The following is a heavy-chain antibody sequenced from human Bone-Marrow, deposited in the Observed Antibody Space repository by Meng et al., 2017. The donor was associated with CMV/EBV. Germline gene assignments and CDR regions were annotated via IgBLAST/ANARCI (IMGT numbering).Heavy chain of an antibody. Sequence: SETLSLTCTVSSGSISSGGYYWNWIRQQSGKGLEWIGYIYYSGSTCYNPSLKSRVTISVDPSKNQFSLKLSSLTAADTAVYYCARARRNYYYGMNVWGQGTTVTVSS. J-gene: IGHJ6*02. D-gene: IGHD1-1*01. CDR2: IYYSGST. CDR1: SGSISSGGYY. V-gene: IGHV4-31*03. CDR3: ARARRNYYYGMNV.